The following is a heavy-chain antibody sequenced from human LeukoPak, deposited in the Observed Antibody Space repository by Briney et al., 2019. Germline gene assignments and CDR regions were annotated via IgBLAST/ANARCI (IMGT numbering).Heavy chain of an antibody. CDR3: ARGSPELDYYDSSGYYRYFDY. CDR1: GGSISSGDYY. D-gene: IGHD3-22*01. J-gene: IGHJ4*02. CDR2: IYYSGST. Sequence: KPSQTLSLTCTVSGGSISSGDYYWSWIRQPPGKGLEWIGYIYYSGSTYYNPSLKSRVTISVDTSKNQFSLKLSSVTAADTAVYYCARGSPELDYYDSSGYYRYFDYWGQGTLVTVSS. V-gene: IGHV4-30-4*01.